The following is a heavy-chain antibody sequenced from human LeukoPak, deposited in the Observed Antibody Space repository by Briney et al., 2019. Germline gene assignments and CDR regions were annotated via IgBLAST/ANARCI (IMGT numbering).Heavy chain of an antibody. V-gene: IGHV3-30-3*01. Sequence: GGSLRLSCAASGFTFSSYAMHWVRQAPGKGLEWVAVISYDGNNKYFADSVKGRFTISRDNSKNTLYLQMNSLRAEDTAVFYCARPYSSGWHGDFDYWGQGTLVTVSS. D-gene: IGHD6-19*01. CDR2: ISYDGNNK. CDR1: GFTFSSYA. J-gene: IGHJ4*02. CDR3: ARPYSSGWHGDFDY.